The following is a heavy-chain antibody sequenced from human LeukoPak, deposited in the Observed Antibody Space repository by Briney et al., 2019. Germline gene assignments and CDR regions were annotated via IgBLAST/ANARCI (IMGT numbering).Heavy chain of an antibody. CDR1: GFTFSSYA. J-gene: IGHJ4*02. Sequence: GGSLRLSCAASGFTFSSYAMGWVRRALEKGLEWVSAISGSGDGTYYADSVKGRFTISRDNSKNTLYLQLNSLRAEDTAVYYCAKDRIAAPGTVDYWGQGTLVTVSS. CDR2: ISGSGDGT. CDR3: AKDRIAAPGTVDY. D-gene: IGHD6-13*01. V-gene: IGHV3-23*01.